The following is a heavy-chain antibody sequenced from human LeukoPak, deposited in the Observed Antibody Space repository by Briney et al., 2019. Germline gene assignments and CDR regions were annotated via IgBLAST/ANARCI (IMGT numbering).Heavy chain of an antibody. D-gene: IGHD3-10*01. V-gene: IGHV3-23*01. J-gene: IGHJ4*02. CDR1: GFTFSNYA. CDR2: ISNSGSFT. CDR3: ARMVRGVINPCDH. Sequence: VQPGGSLRLSCPASGFTFSNYAMSWVRPAPGKGMEWVSAISNSGSFTYFADSVKGRFTISRDNSKNTLFLQMNSLRADDTAVYYCARMVRGVINPCDHWGQGTLVTVSS.